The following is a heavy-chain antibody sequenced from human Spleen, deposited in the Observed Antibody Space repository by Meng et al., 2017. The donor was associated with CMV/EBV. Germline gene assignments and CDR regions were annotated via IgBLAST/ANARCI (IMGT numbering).Heavy chain of an antibody. J-gene: IGHJ4*02. CDR1: GGSIRNYY. V-gene: IGHV4-59*01. CDR2: VHYSART. Sequence: SETLSLTCTISGGSIRNYYWSWIRQPPGKGLEWIGYVHYSARTNYNPSLKSRVSISVDTSRNQFSLNLTFVTAADTAVYYCARERWELLTGKYYFDYWGQGTLVTVSS. CDR3: ARERWELLTGKYYFDY. D-gene: IGHD1-26*01.